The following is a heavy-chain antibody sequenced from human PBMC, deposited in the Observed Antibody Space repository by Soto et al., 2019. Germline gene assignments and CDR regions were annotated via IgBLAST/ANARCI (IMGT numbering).Heavy chain of an antibody. V-gene: IGHV2-5*01. CDR2: VYWNDDK. CDR1: GFSLITSQVG. Sequence: SDPKMVNPTQTLTFTFTFSGFSLITSQVGVGWIRQPPGKALEWLAHVYWNDDKYYSLSLKSRLTISKDTSKSQVVLTMTNMDPVDTATDDGAHLHTRRYAFDYWGPGALVTVSS. D-gene: IGHD4-4*01. J-gene: IGHJ4*02. CDR3: AHLHTRRYAFDY.